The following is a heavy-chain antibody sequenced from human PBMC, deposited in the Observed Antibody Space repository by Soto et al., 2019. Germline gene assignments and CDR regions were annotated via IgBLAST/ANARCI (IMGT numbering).Heavy chain of an antibody. J-gene: IGHJ3*02. CDR2: INPNSGGT. Sequence: GASVKVSCKASGYAFTGYYMHWVRQAPGQGLEWMGWINPNSGGTNYAQKFQGWVTMTRDTSISTAYMELSRLRSDDTAVYYCAREYYDFWSGSDAFDIWGQGTMVTVSS. CDR3: AREYYDFWSGSDAFDI. V-gene: IGHV1-2*04. CDR1: GYAFTGYY. D-gene: IGHD3-3*01.